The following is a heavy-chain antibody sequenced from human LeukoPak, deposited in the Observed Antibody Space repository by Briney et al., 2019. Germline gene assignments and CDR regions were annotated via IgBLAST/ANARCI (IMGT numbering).Heavy chain of an antibody. D-gene: IGHD1-26*01. CDR3: ARDEEWESLKNYYGMDV. CDR1: GFTFSSYA. V-gene: IGHV3-30-3*01. Sequence: PGRSLRLSCAASGFTFSSYAMHWVRQAPGKGLEWVAVISYDGSNKYYADSVKGRFTISRDNSKNTLYLQMNSLRAEDTAVYYCARDEEWESLKNYYGMDVWGQGTTVTVSS. CDR2: ISYDGSNK. J-gene: IGHJ6*02.